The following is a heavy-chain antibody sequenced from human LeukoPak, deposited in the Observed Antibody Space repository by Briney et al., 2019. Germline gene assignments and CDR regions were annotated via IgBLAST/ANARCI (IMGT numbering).Heavy chain of an antibody. CDR2: IYSDNT. J-gene: IGHJ4*02. V-gene: IGHV3-66*03. Sequence: PGGSLRLSCTVSGFTVSSNSMSWVRQAPGKGLEWVSFIYSDNTHYSDSVKGRFTISRDNSKNTLYLQMNSLRAEDTAVYYCAKDPSYNWNYLTYWGQGTLVTVSS. CDR1: GFTVSSNS. D-gene: IGHD1-20*01. CDR3: AKDPSYNWNYLTY.